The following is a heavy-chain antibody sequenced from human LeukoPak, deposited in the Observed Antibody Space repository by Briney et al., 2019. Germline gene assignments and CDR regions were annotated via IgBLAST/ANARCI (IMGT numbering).Heavy chain of an antibody. J-gene: IGHJ6*03. CDR1: GYTFTGYY. Sequence: ASVKVSCKASGYTFTGYYMHWVRQAPGQGLEWMGWMNPNSGNTGYAQKFQGRVTMTRNTSISTAYMELSSLRSEDTAVYYCARGSSGYYYYYYYMDVWGKGTTVTISS. CDR3: ARGSSGYYYYYYYMDV. V-gene: IGHV1-8*02. D-gene: IGHD3-22*01. CDR2: MNPNSGNT.